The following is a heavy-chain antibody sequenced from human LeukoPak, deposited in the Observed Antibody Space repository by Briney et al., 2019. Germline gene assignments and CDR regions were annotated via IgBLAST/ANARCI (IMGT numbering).Heavy chain of an antibody. D-gene: IGHD5-12*01. CDR1: GFTFTRFS. V-gene: IGHV3-23*01. J-gene: IGHJ4*02. CDR2: ITGGGGTT. Sequence: GGSLRLSCAASGFTFTRFSMTWVRQAPGKGLEWLSAITGGGGTTYYADSVKGRFTISRDNSKNTLYLQMNSLRAEDTAVYYCARDGYRQFDYWGQGTLVTVSS. CDR3: ARDGYRQFDY.